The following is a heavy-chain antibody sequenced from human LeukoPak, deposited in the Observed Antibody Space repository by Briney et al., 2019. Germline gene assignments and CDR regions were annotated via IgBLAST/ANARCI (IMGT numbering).Heavy chain of an antibody. CDR2: INGAGGST. V-gene: IGHV3-74*01. Sequence: GGSLRLSCAASGFTFSSNWMHWVRQAPGKGLVWVSRINGAGGSTSYADSLKGRFTISRDNAKNTLYLQMNSLRAEDTAVYYCVRIRYDSSGRYFDNWGQGTLVTVSS. D-gene: IGHD3-22*01. J-gene: IGHJ4*02. CDR1: GFTFSSNW. CDR3: VRIRYDSSGRYFDN.